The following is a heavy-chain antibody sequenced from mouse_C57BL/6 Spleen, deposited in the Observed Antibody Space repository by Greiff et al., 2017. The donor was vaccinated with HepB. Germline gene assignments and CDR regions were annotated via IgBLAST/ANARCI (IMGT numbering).Heavy chain of an antibody. Sequence: VQLQQPGTELVKPGASVKLSCKASGYTFTSYWMHWVKQRPGQGLEWIGNINPSNGGTNYNEKFKSKATLTVDKSSSTAYMQLSSLTSEDSAVYYCARSDGSSYKYFDVWGTGTTGTGSS. J-gene: IGHJ1*03. V-gene: IGHV1-53*01. CDR3: ARSDGSSYKYFDV. CDR1: GYTFTSYW. CDR2: INPSNGGT. D-gene: IGHD1-1*01.